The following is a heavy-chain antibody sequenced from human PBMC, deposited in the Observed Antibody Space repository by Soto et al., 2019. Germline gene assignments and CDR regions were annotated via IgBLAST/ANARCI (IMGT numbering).Heavy chain of an antibody. CDR3: ARDQVDSSGYSPARIDY. D-gene: IGHD3-22*01. V-gene: IGHV3-30-3*01. CDR2: ISYDGSNK. CDR1: GFTFSSYA. J-gene: IGHJ4*02. Sequence: PGGSLRLSCAASGFTFSSYAMHWVREAPGKGLEWVAVISYDGSNKYYADSVKGRFTSSRDNSKNTLYLQMNSLRAEDTAVYYCARDQVDSSGYSPARIDYWGQGTLVTVSS.